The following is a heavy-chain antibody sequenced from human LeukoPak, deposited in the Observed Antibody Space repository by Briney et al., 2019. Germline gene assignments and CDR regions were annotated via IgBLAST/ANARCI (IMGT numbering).Heavy chain of an antibody. D-gene: IGHD3-10*01. Sequence: SETLSLTCTVSGGSISTYYWTWIRQPPGKGLEWIGYIYYSGSTNYNPSLRSRVTISVDTSKNQFSLKLSSVTAADTAVYYCARSHGSGSYYNLNDYWGQGALVTVSS. CDR3: ARSHGSGSYYNLNDY. V-gene: IGHV4-59*01. CDR1: GGSISTYY. CDR2: IYYSGST. J-gene: IGHJ4*02.